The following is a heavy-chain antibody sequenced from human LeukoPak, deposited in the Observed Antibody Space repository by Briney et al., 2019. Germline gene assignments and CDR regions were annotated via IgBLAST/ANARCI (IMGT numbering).Heavy chain of an antibody. Sequence: SETLSLTCAVSGGSLSSSNWWSWVRQPPGKGLEWIGEIYHSGSTNYNPSLKSRVTIAVDKSKNQFSLKLSSVTAADTAVYYCARSPRDDSSGYYGTHDYWGQGSLVTVSS. D-gene: IGHD3-22*01. V-gene: IGHV4-4*02. CDR3: ARSPRDDSSGYYGTHDY. CDR1: GGSLSSSNW. CDR2: IYHSGST. J-gene: IGHJ4*02.